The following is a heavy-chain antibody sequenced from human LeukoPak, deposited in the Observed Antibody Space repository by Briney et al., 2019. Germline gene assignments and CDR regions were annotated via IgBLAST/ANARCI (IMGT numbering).Heavy chain of an antibody. D-gene: IGHD5-24*01. V-gene: IGHV3-30*18. CDR3: AKTTRDGYNGLVDC. CDR2: ISYDGSNQ. J-gene: IGHJ4*02. CDR1: GFSFSDYG. Sequence: GRSLRLSCAASGFSFSDYGMHWVRQAPDKGLEWVAAISYDGSNQYYADSVKGRFTISRDNSKNTLYLQMDSLRAEDTAVYYCAKTTRDGYNGLVDCWGQGTLVTVSS.